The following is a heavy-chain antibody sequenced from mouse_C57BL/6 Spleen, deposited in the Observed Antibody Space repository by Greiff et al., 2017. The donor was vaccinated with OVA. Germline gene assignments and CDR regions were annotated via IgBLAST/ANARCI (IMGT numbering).Heavy chain of an antibody. J-gene: IGHJ2*01. V-gene: IGHV1-55*01. Sequence: VQLQQPGAELVKPGASVKMSCKASGHTFTSYWITWVKQRPGQGLEWIGDIYPGSGSTNYNEKFKSKATLTVDTSSSTAYMQVSSLTSEDSAVYYCARGVYYFDYWGQGATLTVSS. CDR1: GHTFTSYW. CDR3: ARGVYYFDY. CDR2: IYPGSGST.